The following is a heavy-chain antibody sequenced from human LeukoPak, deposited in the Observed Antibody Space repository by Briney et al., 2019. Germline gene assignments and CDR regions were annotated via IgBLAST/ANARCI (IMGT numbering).Heavy chain of an antibody. V-gene: IGHV1-8*01. D-gene: IGHD3-10*01. CDR2: MNPDSGNT. CDR1: GYTFTSYD. CDR3: ARGIARGVPYNWFDP. J-gene: IGHJ5*02. Sequence: GASAKVSCKASGYTFTSYDINWVRQATGQGLEWMGWMNPDSGNTGYAQKFQGRVTMTRNTSISTAYMELYSLESEDTAVYYCARGIARGVPYNWFDPWGRGTLVTVSS.